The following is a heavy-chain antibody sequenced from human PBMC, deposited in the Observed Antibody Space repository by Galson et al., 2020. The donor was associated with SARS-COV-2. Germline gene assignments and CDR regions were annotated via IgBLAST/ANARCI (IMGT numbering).Heavy chain of an antibody. D-gene: IGHD2-8*01. Sequence: SETLSLTCTVSGGSISNNDWWSWVRQPPGKGLEWIGEISQSVTTHYNPSLKSRVTISGDKSKNQISLKLSSVTAADTAVHYCARDSGYCTDGVCYRYWYFDLWGRGTLVTVSS. CDR1: GGSISNNDW. V-gene: IGHV4-4*02. CDR2: ISQSVTT. CDR3: ARDSGYCTDGVCYRYWYFDL. J-gene: IGHJ2*01.